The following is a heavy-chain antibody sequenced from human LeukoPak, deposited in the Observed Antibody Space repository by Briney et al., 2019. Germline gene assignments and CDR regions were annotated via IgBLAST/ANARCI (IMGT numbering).Heavy chain of an antibody. CDR3: ARSTPYYDILTGSYYFDC. V-gene: IGHV1-2*02. J-gene: IGHJ4*02. CDR2: INPNSGGT. CDR1: GYTFTGYY. Sequence: ASVTVSCKASGYTFTGYYMHWVRQAPGQGLEWMGWINPNSGGTNYAQKFQGRVTMTRDTSISTAYMELSRLRSDDTAVFYCARSTPYYDILTGSYYFDCWGQGTLVTVSS. D-gene: IGHD3-9*01.